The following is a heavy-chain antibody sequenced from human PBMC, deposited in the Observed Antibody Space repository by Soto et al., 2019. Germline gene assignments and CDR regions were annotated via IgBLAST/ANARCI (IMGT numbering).Heavy chain of an antibody. CDR3: AREGKAVAGPYWYFDL. Sequence: ASVKVSCKASGGTFSSYTISWVRQAPGQGLEWMGRIIPILGIANYAQKFQGRVTITADKSTSTAYMELSSLRSEDTAVYYCAREGKAVAGPYWYFDLWGRGTLVTVSS. D-gene: IGHD6-19*01. V-gene: IGHV1-69*04. CDR1: GGTFSSYT. CDR2: IIPILGIA. J-gene: IGHJ2*01.